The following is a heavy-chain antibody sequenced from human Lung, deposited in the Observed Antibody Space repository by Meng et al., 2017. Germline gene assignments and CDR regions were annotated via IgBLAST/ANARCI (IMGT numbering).Heavy chain of an antibody. CDR1: GFTFSNAW. V-gene: IGHV3-15*01. CDR2: IKSKTDGETT. Sequence: VELVDSGGGLLNPGGSLRLFCGASGFTFSNAWMSWVRQAPGKGLEWIGRIKSKTDGETTDYAAPVKGRFSISRDDSKNTVYLQMNSLKTEDTAVYYCQWLSTHPPDQWGQGTLVTVSS. J-gene: IGHJ4*02. D-gene: IGHD3-22*01. CDR3: QWLSTHPPDQ.